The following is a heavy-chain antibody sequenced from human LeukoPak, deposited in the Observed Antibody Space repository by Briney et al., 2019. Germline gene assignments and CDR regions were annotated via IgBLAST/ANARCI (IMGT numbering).Heavy chain of an antibody. CDR3: ARARIMGATSPFDY. J-gene: IGHJ4*02. D-gene: IGHD1-26*01. CDR2: IILIFGTA. V-gene: IGHV1-69*13. CDR1: GGTFSSYA. Sequence: VKVSCKASGGTFSSYAISWVRQAPGQGLEWMGGIILIFGTANYAQKFQGRVTITTDESTSTAYMELSSLRSEDTAVYYCARARIMGATSPFDYWGQGTLVAVSS.